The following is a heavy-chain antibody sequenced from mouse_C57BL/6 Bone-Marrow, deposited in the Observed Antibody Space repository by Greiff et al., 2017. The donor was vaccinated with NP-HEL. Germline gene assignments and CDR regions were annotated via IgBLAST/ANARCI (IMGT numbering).Heavy chain of an antibody. V-gene: IGHV1-81*01. CDR2: IYPRSGNT. CDR1: GYTFTSYG. D-gene: IGHD2-3*01. CDR3: ARGDGYYAWFAY. Sequence: VQLQQSGAELARPGASVKLSCKASGYTFTSYGISWVKQRTGQGLEWIGEIYPRSGNTYYNEKFKGKATLTADKSSSTAYMELRSLTSEDSAVYFCARGDGYYAWFAYWGQGTLVTVSA. J-gene: IGHJ3*01.